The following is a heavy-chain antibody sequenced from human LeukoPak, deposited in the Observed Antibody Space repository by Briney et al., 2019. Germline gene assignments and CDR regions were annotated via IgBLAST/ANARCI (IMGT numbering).Heavy chain of an antibody. D-gene: IGHD5-24*01. V-gene: IGHV3-74*01. J-gene: IGHJ4*02. CDR3: ARSDGGFDY. Sequence: GSLRPSCAASGFTFSSYWMHWVRQAPGKGLVWVSHIINDGSRTSYADSVKGRFTISRDNAKNTVYLQMNSLRAEDTAVYYCARSDGGFDYWGQGTLVTVSA. CDR2: IINDGSRT. CDR1: GFTFSSYW.